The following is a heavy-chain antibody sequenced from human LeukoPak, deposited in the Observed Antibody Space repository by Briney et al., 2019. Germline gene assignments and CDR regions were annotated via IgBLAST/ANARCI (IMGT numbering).Heavy chain of an antibody. CDR1: GLTFSSYS. CDR2: ISSSSSYI. D-gene: IGHD5-12*01. V-gene: IGHV3-21*01. CDR3: ASFVDIVATIRVR. Sequence: GGSLRLSCAASGLTFSSYSMNWVRQAPGKGLEWVSSISSSSSYIYYADSVKGRFTISRDNARNSLYLQMNSLRAEDTAVYYCASFVDIVATIRVRWGQGTLVTVSS. J-gene: IGHJ4*02.